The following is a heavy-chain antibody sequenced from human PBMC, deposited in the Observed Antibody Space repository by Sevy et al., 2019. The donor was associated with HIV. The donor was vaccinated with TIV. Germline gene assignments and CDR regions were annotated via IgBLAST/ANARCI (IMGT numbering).Heavy chain of an antibody. Sequence: GGSLRLSCAASGFTFSGYWMSWVRQAPGKGLQWVANIKQDGSKNEFVDSVKGRFTISRDNPKNSLYLQMNSLRAEDTAVYYCAREGAGGFVYWGQGTLVTVSS. CDR1: GFTFSGYW. CDR3: AREGAGGFVY. V-gene: IGHV3-7*01. J-gene: IGHJ4*02. CDR2: IKQDGSKN. D-gene: IGHD2-15*01.